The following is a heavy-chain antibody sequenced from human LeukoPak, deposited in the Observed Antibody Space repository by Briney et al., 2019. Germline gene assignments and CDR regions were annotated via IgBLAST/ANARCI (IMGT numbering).Heavy chain of an antibody. CDR3: AKDYGQWLVQEAFDI. Sequence: RGSLRLSCAASGFTFSSYAMSWVRQAPGKGLEWVSAISGSGGSTYYADSVKGRFTISRDNSKNALYLQMNSLRAEDTAVYYCAKDYGQWLVQEAFDIWGQGTMVTVSS. J-gene: IGHJ3*02. CDR2: ISGSGGST. D-gene: IGHD6-19*01. V-gene: IGHV3-23*01. CDR1: GFTFSSYA.